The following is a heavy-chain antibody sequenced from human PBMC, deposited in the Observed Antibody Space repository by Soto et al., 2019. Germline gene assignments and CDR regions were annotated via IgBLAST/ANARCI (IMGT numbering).Heavy chain of an antibody. CDR3: ARSPGGQQLATNWFDP. V-gene: IGHV3-23*01. D-gene: IGHD6-13*01. CDR2: ISVRGDST. Sequence: PGGFLRLSCAASGFTFTTYAMSWVRQAPGKGLEWVSTISVRGDSTYYADSVKGRFAVSRDNSKNTIYLQMNSLRAEDTAIYYCARSPGGQQLATNWFDPWGQGTLVTVSS. J-gene: IGHJ5*02. CDR1: GFTFTTYA.